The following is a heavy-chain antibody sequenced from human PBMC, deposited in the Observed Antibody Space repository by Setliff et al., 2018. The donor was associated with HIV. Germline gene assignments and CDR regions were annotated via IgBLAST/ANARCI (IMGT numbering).Heavy chain of an antibody. CDR3: AGFSYNFWVYRFDH. J-gene: IGHJ4*02. CDR2: IYYSGST. CDR1: GGSTTSGGYY. D-gene: IGHD3-3*01. Sequence: SETLSLTCSVSGGSTTSGGYYWSWIRQHPGNGLEYIGYIYYSGSTYYNPSLKSRVTMSIDTSTQQFFLNVTSVTAADTAVYYCAGFSYNFWVYRFDHWGQGALVTVSS. V-gene: IGHV4-31*03.